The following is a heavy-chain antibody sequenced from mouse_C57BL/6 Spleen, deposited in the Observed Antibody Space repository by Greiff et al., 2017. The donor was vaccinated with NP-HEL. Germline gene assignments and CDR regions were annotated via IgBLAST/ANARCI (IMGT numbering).Heavy chain of an antibody. J-gene: IGHJ4*01. CDR2: IHPNSGST. D-gene: IGHD1-1*01. CDR1: GYTFTSYW. CDR3: ARSPTVVAYYAMDY. V-gene: IGHV1-64*01. Sequence: QVQLQQPGAELVKPGASVKLSCKASGYTFTSYWMHWVKQRPGQGLEWIGMIHPNSGSTNYNEKFKSKATLTVDKSSSTAYMQLSSLTSEDSAVYYCARSPTVVAYYAMDYWGQGTSVTVSS.